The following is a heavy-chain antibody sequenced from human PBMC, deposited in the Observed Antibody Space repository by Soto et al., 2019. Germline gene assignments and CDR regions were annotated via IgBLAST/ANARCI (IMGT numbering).Heavy chain of an antibody. D-gene: IGHD3-3*01. Sequence: SETLSLTCTVAGGSISRYYWSWIRQPPGKGLEWIGYIYYSGSTNYNPSLKSRVTISVDTSKNQFSLKLSSVTAADTAVYYCAKVNDFWTGYYSTNWFDPWGQGTLVTVSS. CDR3: AKVNDFWTGYYSTNWFDP. CDR2: IYYSGST. V-gene: IGHV4-59*01. J-gene: IGHJ5*02. CDR1: GGSISRYY.